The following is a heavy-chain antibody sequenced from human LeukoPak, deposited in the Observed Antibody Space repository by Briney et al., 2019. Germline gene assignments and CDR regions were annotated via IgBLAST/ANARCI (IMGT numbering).Heavy chain of an antibody. CDR2: MNPNSGNT. V-gene: IGHV1-8*01. J-gene: IGHJ6*02. D-gene: IGHD3-3*01. Sequence: ASVKVSCKASGYTFTSYDINWVRQATGQGLEWMGWMNPNSGNTGYAQKFQGRVNMTRNTSISTAYMELSSLRSEDTAVCYCARGGDYDFWSGLSLYYYYGMDVWGQGTTVTVSS. CDR3: ARGGDYDFWSGLSLYYYYGMDV. CDR1: GYTFTSYD.